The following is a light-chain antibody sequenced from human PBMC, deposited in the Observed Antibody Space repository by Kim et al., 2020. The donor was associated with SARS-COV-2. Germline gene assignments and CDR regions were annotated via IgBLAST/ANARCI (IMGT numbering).Light chain of an antibody. CDR3: CSYAGSTLGV. Sequence: QSALTQPASVSGSPGQSITISCTGTSSDVGSYNLVSWYQQHPGKAPKLMIYEVSKRPSGVSNRFSGSKSDNTASLTISGLQAEDEADYYCCSYAGSTLGVFGGGTQLTVL. CDR2: EVS. J-gene: IGLJ2*01. V-gene: IGLV2-23*02. CDR1: SSDVGSYNL.